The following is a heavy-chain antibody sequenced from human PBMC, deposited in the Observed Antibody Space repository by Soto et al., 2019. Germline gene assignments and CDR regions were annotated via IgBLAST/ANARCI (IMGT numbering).Heavy chain of an antibody. Sequence: QVQLVESGGGVVQPGKSLRLSCAASGFTFSSYGMHWVRQAPGKGLEWVAVIWYDGSNKYHGDSVKGRFTISRDNSKNTLYLHMNSLRDEDTAVYFCARDGSGVSHGMDVWGQGTTVTVSS. D-gene: IGHD2-8*01. CDR2: IWYDGSNK. J-gene: IGHJ6*02. CDR3: ARDGSGVSHGMDV. V-gene: IGHV3-33*01. CDR1: GFTFSSYG.